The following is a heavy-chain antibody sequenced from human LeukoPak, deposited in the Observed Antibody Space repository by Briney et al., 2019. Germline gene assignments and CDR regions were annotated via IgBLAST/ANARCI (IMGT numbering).Heavy chain of an antibody. D-gene: IGHD6-13*01. CDR2: IHNSGST. Sequence: PSETLSLTCTVSGGSLSRYYWSWIRQPPGKGLEWIGWVGYIHNSGSTSYSPSLRSRPSISIDTSKNQISLMLNSVTAADTAVYFCARRLTSSSWFYGMDVWGQGTTVTVSS. CDR1: GGSLSRYY. J-gene: IGHJ6*02. V-gene: IGHV4-4*09. CDR3: ARRLTSSSWFYGMDV.